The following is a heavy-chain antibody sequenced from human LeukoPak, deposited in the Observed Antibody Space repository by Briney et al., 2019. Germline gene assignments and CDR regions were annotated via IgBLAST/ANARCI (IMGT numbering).Heavy chain of an antibody. CDR3: ATYEPTNNYDRSGYGNAFVI. CDR1: GYTFTGYS. CDR2: INPDSGGT. D-gene: IGHD3-22*01. V-gene: IGHV1-2*02. Sequence: ASVKVSCKTSGYTFTGYSMHWVRQAPGQGLEWMGLINPDSGGTNYAQKFQGRVIMTRDTSIRTAYMELSRLRSDDTAVYYCATYEPTNNYDRSGYGNAFVIWGQGTMVTVSS. J-gene: IGHJ3*02.